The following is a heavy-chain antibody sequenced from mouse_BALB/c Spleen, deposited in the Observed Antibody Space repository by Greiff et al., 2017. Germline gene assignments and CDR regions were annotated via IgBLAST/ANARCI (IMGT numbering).Heavy chain of an antibody. D-gene: IGHD2-4*01. V-gene: IGHV5-6-5*01. J-gene: IGHJ1*01. CDR3: AREGAYDYDWYFDV. Sequence: DVQLVESGGGLVKPGGSLKLSCAASGFTFSSYAMSWVRQTPEKRLEWVASISSGGSTYYPDSVKGRFTISRDNARNILYLQMSSLRSEDTAMYYCAREGAYDYDWYFDVWGAGTTVTVSS. CDR1: GFTFSSYA. CDR2: ISSGGST.